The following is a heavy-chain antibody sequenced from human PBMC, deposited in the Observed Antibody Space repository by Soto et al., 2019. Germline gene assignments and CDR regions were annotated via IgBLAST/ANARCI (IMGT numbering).Heavy chain of an antibody. D-gene: IGHD3-22*01. CDR1: GFTFSSYE. CDR2: ISCSGSTI. J-gene: IGHJ3*02. V-gene: IGHV3-48*03. Sequence: GGSLRLSCADSGFTFSSYEMNWVRQAPGKGLVRVSYISCSGSTIDYADSVKGRFTISRDNTKNSLYLQMNSRGDEDTAGYYCARGYYDSSGYPRPPPNAFDIWGQGTMVTVSS. CDR3: ARGYYDSSGYPRPPPNAFDI.